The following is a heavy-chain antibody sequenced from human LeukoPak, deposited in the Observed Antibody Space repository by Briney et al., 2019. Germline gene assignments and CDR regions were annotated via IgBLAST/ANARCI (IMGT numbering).Heavy chain of an antibody. J-gene: IGHJ4*02. Sequence: TSETLSLTCAVYGGSFSGYYWSWIRQPPGKGLEWIGEINRGGSTNYNPSLKSRVTISPDTSKNQFSLKLSSVTAADTAVYYCARFGSFWGQGTLVTVSS. CDR3: ARFGSF. CDR2: INRGGST. V-gene: IGHV4-34*01. D-gene: IGHD3-10*01. CDR1: GGSFSGYY.